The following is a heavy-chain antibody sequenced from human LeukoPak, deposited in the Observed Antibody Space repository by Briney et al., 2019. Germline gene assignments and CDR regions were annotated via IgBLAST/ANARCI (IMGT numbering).Heavy chain of an antibody. J-gene: IGHJ4*02. D-gene: IGHD2-2*01. Sequence: GESLRLSCEASGFSFSNYGMHWVRQAPGKGLEWVAFIRHDGSDQRYAESVKGRSIISRDNSKNTLYLQMNSLRPEDAGVFYCAKDQCSNTRCYGSPGYWGQGTLVTVSS. CDR2: IRHDGSDQ. V-gene: IGHV3-30*02. CDR1: GFSFSNYG. CDR3: AKDQCSNTRCYGSPGY.